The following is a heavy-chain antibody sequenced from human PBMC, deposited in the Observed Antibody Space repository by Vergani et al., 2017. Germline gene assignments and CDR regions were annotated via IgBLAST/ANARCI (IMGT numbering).Heavy chain of an antibody. CDR2: IYSGGST. CDR3: ARVYYYDSSGPYDY. D-gene: IGHD3-22*01. Sequence: VQLVESGGGLFQPGGSLRLSCAASGFTVSIDYISWVRQAPGKGLEWVSVIYSGGSTYYADSVKGRFTISRDNSKNTLYLQMNSLRAEDTAVYYCARVYYYDSSGPYDYWGQGTLVTVSS. V-gene: IGHV3-66*02. CDR1: GFTVSIDY. J-gene: IGHJ4*02.